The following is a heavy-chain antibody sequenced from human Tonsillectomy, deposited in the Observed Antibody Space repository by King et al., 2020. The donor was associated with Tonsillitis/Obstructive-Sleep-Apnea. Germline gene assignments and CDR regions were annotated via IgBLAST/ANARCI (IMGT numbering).Heavy chain of an antibody. CDR3: ARARRFCSGNSCYRDFDY. V-gene: IGHV1-69*01. Sequence: VQLVQSGAEVKKPGSSVKVSCKASVGTFSSYTINWVRQAPGQGLEWMGGIIPIFGTANYAQKLQGRVTITTDESTSTAYMELSSLRSEDTAVYYCARARRFCSGNSCYRDFDYWGQGTLVTVSS. CDR1: VGTFSSYT. D-gene: IGHD2-2*01. CDR2: IIPIFGTA. J-gene: IGHJ4*02.